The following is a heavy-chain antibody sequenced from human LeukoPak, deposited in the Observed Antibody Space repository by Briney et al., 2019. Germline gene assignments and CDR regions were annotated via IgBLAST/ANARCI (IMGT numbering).Heavy chain of an antibody. Sequence: SETLSLTCTVSGGSISSHYWSWIRQPPGKGREWIGYIYYSGSTNYNPSLKSRVTISVDTSKNQFSLKLSSVTAADTAVYYCARGGTTDGSYTDMDVWGKGTTVTVSS. CDR3: ARGGTTDGSYTDMDV. D-gene: IGHD3-16*01. V-gene: IGHV4-59*11. CDR1: GGSISSHY. J-gene: IGHJ6*03. CDR2: IYYSGST.